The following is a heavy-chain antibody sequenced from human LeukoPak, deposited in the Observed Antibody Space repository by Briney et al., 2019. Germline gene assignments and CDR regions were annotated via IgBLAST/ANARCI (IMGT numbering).Heavy chain of an antibody. V-gene: IGHV4-30-4*07. CDR2: ISSTGST. Sequence: TLSLTCAVSGGSISSGGYSWSWIRQPPGKALEWIGYISSTGSTYYNPSLKSRLSISSDTSKNQFSLTLRSVTAADTAVFYCARLGPTRDAFDIWGQGTMVTVSS. D-gene: IGHD1-26*01. CDR3: ARLGPTRDAFDI. J-gene: IGHJ3*02. CDR1: GGSISSGGYS.